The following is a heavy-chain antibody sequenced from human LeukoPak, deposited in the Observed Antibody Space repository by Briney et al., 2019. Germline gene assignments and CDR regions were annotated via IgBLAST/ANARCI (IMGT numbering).Heavy chain of an antibody. J-gene: IGHJ4*02. D-gene: IGHD1-26*01. V-gene: IGHV3-33*01. CDR2: IYHDGSNQ. Sequence: GGSLRLSCVVSGLRFRNYGMHWVRQAPGKGLEWVAVIYHDGSNQHYADSVKGRFTVSRDNAKNTLYLQMDSLRAEDTAVYYCATDRNSGKYYDYWGQGTLVTVSS. CDR1: GLRFRNYG. CDR3: ATDRNSGKYYDY.